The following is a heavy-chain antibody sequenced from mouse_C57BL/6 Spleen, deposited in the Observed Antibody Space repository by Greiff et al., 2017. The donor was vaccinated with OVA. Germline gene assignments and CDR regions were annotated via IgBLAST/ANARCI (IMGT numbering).Heavy chain of an antibody. V-gene: IGHV2-9-1*01. CDR2: IWTGGGT. CDR1: GFSLTSYA. Sequence: VKLQESGPGLVAPSQSLSITCTVSGFSLTSYAISWVRQPPGKGLEWLGVIWTGGGTNYNSALKSRLSISKDNSKSQVFLKMNSLQTDDTARYYCAREIYYYGSSYGYVDVWGTGTTVTVSS. J-gene: IGHJ1*03. CDR3: AREIYYYGSSYGYVDV. D-gene: IGHD1-1*01.